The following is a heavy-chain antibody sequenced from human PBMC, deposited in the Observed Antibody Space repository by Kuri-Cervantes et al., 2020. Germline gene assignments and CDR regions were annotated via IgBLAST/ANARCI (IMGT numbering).Heavy chain of an antibody. CDR1: GDSVSSNSAA. Sequence: SCAISGDSVSSNSAAWNWIRQSPSRGLEWLGRTYYRSKWYNDYAVSVKSRITINPDTSKNQFSLQLSSVTAADTAVYYCAREDYSSGWRNDAFDIWGQGTMVTVSS. D-gene: IGHD6-19*01. CDR3: AREDYSSGWRNDAFDI. J-gene: IGHJ3*02. V-gene: IGHV6-1*01. CDR2: TYYRSKWYN.